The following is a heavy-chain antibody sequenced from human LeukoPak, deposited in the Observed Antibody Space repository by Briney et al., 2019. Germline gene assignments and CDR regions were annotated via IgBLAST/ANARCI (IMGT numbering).Heavy chain of an antibody. CDR2: ISASGGTT. V-gene: IGHV3-23*01. CDR1: GFNFHNYA. CDR3: AKVG. J-gene: IGHJ4*02. Sequence: PGGSLRLSCAASGFNFHNYAMSWVRQAPDKGLEWVSSISASGGTTYYADSVKGRFTISRDNSKNTLYLQMSSLRAEDTAVYYCAKVGWGQGTLVTVSS.